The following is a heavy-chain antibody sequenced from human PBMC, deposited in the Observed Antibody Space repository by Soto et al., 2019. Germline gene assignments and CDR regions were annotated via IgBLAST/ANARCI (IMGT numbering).Heavy chain of an antibody. J-gene: IGHJ4*02. CDR3: VKGSRYIAAAGTLDY. CDR2: ISANSGST. D-gene: IGHD6-13*01. V-gene: IGHV3-23*01. CDR1: GFTFSNYA. Sequence: EVQLLESGGGLVRPGGSLRLSCAASGFTFSNYAMGWVRQAPGKGLEWVSVISANSGSTYYADSVKGRFTISRDNSKNKLYLQMNSLRAEDTAVFYCVKGSRYIAAAGTLDYWGQGTLVTVSS.